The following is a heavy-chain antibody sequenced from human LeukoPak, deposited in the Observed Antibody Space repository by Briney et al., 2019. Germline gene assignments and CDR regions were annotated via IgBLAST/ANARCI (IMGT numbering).Heavy chain of an antibody. CDR1: GFTFSSYA. Sequence: GGSLRLSCAASGFTFSSYAMYWVRQAPGKGLECVAVISYDGSNKHYTDSVQGRFTISRDNSKNTLYLQMNSLRAEDTAVYYCARRVVAGSLQWDAFDIWGQGTMVTVSS. J-gene: IGHJ3*02. D-gene: IGHD6-19*01. CDR3: ARRVVAGSLQWDAFDI. CDR2: ISYDGSNK. V-gene: IGHV3-30-3*01.